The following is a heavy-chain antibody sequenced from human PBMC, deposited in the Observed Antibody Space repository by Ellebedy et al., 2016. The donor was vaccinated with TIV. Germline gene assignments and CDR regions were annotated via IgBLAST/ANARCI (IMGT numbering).Heavy chain of an antibody. CDR3: ARALGSGMFDY. CDR1: DGSISRYY. CDR2: IYYNGST. D-gene: IGHD3-10*02. J-gene: IGHJ4*02. V-gene: IGHV4-59*01. Sequence: MPSETLSLTCTVSDGSISRYYWSWIRQPPGKGLEWIGYIYYNGSTNYHPSLKSRVTISVDTSKNQFSLRPSSVTAADTAVYHCARALGSGMFDYWGQGTLVTVSS.